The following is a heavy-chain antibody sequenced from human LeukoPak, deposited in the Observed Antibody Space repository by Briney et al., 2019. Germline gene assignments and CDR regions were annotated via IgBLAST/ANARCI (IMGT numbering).Heavy chain of an antibody. J-gene: IGHJ4*02. CDR1: AGTFSSYA. V-gene: IGHV1-69*05. CDR2: IIPIFRTA. D-gene: IGHD5-12*01. CDR3: ASATVATTMTW. Sequence: VASVKVSCKAAAGTFSSYAISWGRQDPGQGLQWRGRIIPIFRTANYAEKFQSRVTITTDESTSTAYMELSSLRSEDTAVYYCASATVATTMTWWGQGTLVTVSS.